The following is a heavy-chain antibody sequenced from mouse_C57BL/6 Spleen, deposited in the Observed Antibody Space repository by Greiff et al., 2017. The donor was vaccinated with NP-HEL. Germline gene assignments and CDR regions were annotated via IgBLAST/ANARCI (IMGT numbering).Heavy chain of an antibody. V-gene: IGHV1-18*01. J-gene: IGHJ1*03. CDR1: GYTFTDYN. D-gene: IGHD1-1*01. Sequence: EVQLQQSGPELVKPGASVKIPCKASGYTFTDYNMDWVKQSHGKSLEWIGDINPNTGGTIYNQKFKGKATLTVDKSSSIAYMELRSLTSEDTAVYYCARPRSSYQYCDVWGTGTTVTVSS. CDR2: INPNTGGT. CDR3: ARPRSSYQYCDV.